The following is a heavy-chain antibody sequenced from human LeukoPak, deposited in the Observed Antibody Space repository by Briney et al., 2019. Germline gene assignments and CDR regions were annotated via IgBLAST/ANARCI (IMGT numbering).Heavy chain of an antibody. CDR2: IYTTGTT. CDR3: AKVAKYYYGSETYFFFDH. CDR1: GGSISSSSYY. J-gene: IGHJ4*02. V-gene: IGHV4-61*09. D-gene: IGHD3-10*01. Sequence: PSETLSLTCTVSGGSISSSSYYWGWIRQPAGKGLEWIGHIYTTGTTNYNPPLKSRVTMSIDTSKNQFSLNLRSVTAADTAVYYCAKVAKYYYGSETYFFFDHWGQGTLVTVSS.